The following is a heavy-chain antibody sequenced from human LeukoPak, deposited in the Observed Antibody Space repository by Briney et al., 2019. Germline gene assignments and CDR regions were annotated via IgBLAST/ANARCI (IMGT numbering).Heavy chain of an antibody. D-gene: IGHD1-1*01. Sequence: SETLSLTCTVSGGSISSGDYYWSWIRQPPGKGLEWIGYIYYSGSTNYNPSLKSRVTISVDTSKNQFSLKLSSVTAADTAVYYCARQPNWNDVYGEFDYWGQGTLVTVSS. CDR2: IYYSGST. V-gene: IGHV4-61*08. CDR3: ARQPNWNDVYGEFDY. J-gene: IGHJ4*02. CDR1: GGSISSGDYY.